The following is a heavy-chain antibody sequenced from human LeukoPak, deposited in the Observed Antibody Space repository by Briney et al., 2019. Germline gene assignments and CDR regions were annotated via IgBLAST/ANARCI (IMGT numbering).Heavy chain of an antibody. Sequence: PGGSLRLSCAASGFTFSNYAMHWVRQAPGKGLEWVAVISYDGSNKFYADSVKGRFTISRDNSKNTLHLQMNSLRAEDPAVYYCARSLATSYYYMDVWGKGTTVTVSS. D-gene: IGHD5-12*01. CDR3: ARSLATSYYYMDV. V-gene: IGHV3-30*04. CDR2: ISYDGSNK. J-gene: IGHJ6*03. CDR1: GFTFSNYA.